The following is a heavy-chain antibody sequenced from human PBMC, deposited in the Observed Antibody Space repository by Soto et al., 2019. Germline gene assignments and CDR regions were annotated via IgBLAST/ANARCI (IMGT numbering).Heavy chain of an antibody. CDR1: GFTFSSYW. CDR3: AREQGTSRVPNWFDP. CDR2: IKQDGSEK. D-gene: IGHD1-1*01. J-gene: IGHJ5*02. V-gene: IGHV3-7*05. Sequence: GGSLRLSCAASGFTFSSYWMSWVRQAPGKGLEWVANIKQDGSEKYYVDSVKGRFTISRDNAKNSLYLQMNSLRAEDTAVYYCAREQGTSRVPNWFDPWGQGTLVTVSS.